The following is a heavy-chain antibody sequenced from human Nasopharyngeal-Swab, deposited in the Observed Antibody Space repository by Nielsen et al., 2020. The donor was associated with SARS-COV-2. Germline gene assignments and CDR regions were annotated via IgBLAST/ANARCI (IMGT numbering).Heavy chain of an antibody. CDR1: GFTFSSYW. CDR2: ISGGTGGT. D-gene: IGHD2-15*01. CDR3: AKDYIRRGSS. Sequence: GESLQISCAASGFTFSSYWMSWVRQAPGKGLEWVSAISGGTGGTFYADSVKGRFTISRDNSKNTLFLQMNSLRAEDTAVYYCAKDYIRRGSSWGQGTLVTVSS. V-gene: IGHV3-23*01. J-gene: IGHJ4*02.